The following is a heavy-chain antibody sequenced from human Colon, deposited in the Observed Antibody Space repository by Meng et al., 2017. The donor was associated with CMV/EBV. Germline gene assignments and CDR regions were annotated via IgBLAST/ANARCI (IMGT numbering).Heavy chain of an antibody. D-gene: IGHD2-2*01. V-gene: IGHV3-7*01. CDR1: EFTFNGYW. CDR3: ARTTSTTCYDY. Sequence: GESLKISCVASEFTFNGYWMTWVRQAPGKGLEWVANIRQDGNEKKYVDSVKGRFTISRDNAKSSLFLQMNSLRVEDTAVYYCARTTSTTCYDYWGQGTLVTVSS. J-gene: IGHJ4*02. CDR2: IRQDGNEK.